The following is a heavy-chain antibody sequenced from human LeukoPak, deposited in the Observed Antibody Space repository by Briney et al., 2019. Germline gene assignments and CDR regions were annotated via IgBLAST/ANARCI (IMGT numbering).Heavy chain of an antibody. CDR1: GSTFSSYA. Sequence: GGSLRLSCAASGSTFSSYAMSWVRQAPGKGLEWVSAISGSGGSTYYADSVKGRFTISRDNSKNTLYLQMNSLRAEDTAVYYCAKDIKSDGDIVVVPAGDFDYWGQGTLVTVSS. CDR2: ISGSGGST. D-gene: IGHD2-2*01. V-gene: IGHV3-23*01. CDR3: AKDIKSDGDIVVVPAGDFDY. J-gene: IGHJ4*02.